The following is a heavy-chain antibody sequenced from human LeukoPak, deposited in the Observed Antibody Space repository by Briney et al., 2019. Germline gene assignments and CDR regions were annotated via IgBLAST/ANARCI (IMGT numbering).Heavy chain of an antibody. CDR2: INPNSGGT. CDR3: ARAYCSSTSCRPDYGMDV. D-gene: IGHD2-2*01. J-gene: IGHJ6*02. Sequence: APVKVSCKASGYTFTGYYMHWVRQAPGQGLEWMGWINPNSGGTNYAQKFQGRVTMTRDMSISTAYMELSRLRSDDTAVYYCARAYCSSTSCRPDYGMDVWGQGTTVTVSS. CDR1: GYTFTGYY. V-gene: IGHV1-2*02.